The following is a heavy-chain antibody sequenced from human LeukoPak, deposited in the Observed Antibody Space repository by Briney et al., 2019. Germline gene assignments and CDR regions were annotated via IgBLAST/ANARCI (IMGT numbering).Heavy chain of an antibody. CDR3: AKDHWSGAPLYYFDY. D-gene: IGHD3-3*01. Sequence: PGGSLRLSCAASGFTFITYGMSWVRQSPGKGLEWVSGMSGSGGSTYYADSVKGRFTISRDNSKNTLYLQMNSLRADDTAVYYCAKDHWSGAPLYYFDYWGQGTLVTVSS. V-gene: IGHV3-23*01. CDR1: GFTFITYG. J-gene: IGHJ4*02. CDR2: MSGSGGST.